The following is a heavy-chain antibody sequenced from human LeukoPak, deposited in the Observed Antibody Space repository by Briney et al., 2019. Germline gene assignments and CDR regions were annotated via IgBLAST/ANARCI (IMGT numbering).Heavy chain of an antibody. Sequence: SETLSLACTVSGGSISSYYWSWIRQPPGKGLEWIGYIYYSGSTNYNPSLKSRVTISVDTSKNQFSLKLSSVTAADTAVYYCASFRSTTQFDYWGQGTLVTVSS. CDR2: IYYSGST. CDR1: GGSISSYY. V-gene: IGHV4-59*01. J-gene: IGHJ4*02. CDR3: ASFRSTTQFDY. D-gene: IGHD5/OR15-5a*01.